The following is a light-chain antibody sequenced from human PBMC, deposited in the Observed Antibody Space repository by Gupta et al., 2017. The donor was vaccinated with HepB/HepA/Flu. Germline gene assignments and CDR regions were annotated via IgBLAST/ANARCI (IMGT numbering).Light chain of an antibody. CDR3: HQYDSFPLT. CDR2: FAS. V-gene: IGKV1-16*02. J-gene: IGKJ4*01. Sequence: DIQMIQSPSSLSASVGDTVTITCRASQGVNNYLAWFQQKPGEAPKSLIHFASSLQSGVPSKFSGSGSGTHFTLTISGLQPEDCATYYCHQYDSFPLTFGGGTKVEI. CDR1: QGVNNY.